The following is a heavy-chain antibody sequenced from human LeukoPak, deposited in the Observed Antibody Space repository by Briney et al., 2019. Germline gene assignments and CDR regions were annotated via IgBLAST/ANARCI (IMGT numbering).Heavy chain of an antibody. CDR2: MNPNSGNT. CDR3: AREVSVMDAFDI. Sequence: ASVKVSCKASGYTFTSYDINWVRQAPGQGLEWMGWMNPNSGNTGYAQRFQGGVTITRNTSISTAYMELSSLRSEDTAVYYCAREVSVMDAFDIWGQGTMVTVSS. CDR1: GYTFTSYD. D-gene: IGHD2-21*01. J-gene: IGHJ3*02. V-gene: IGHV1-8*03.